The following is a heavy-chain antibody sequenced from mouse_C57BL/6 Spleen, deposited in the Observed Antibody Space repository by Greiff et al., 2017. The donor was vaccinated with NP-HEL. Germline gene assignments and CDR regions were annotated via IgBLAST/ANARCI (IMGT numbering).Heavy chain of an antibody. CDR3: ARQGDYDGYAMDY. D-gene: IGHD2-4*01. V-gene: IGHV1-52*01. CDR1: GYTFTSYW. CDR2: IDPSDSET. J-gene: IGHJ4*01. Sequence: VQLQQPGAELVRPGSSVKLSCKASGYTFTSYWMHWVKQRPIQGLEWIGNIDPSDSETHYNQKFKDKATLTVDKSSSTAYMQLSSLTSEDSAVYDCARQGDYDGYAMDYWGQGTSVTVSS.